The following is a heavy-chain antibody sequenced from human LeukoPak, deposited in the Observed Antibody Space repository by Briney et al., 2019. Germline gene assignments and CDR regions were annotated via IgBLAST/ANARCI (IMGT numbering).Heavy chain of an antibody. CDR1: GFTFSSYG. CDR3: AREGRIAAAGIMRGDIGY. V-gene: IGHV3-30-3*01. Sequence: GGSLRLSCAASGFTFSSYGMHWVRQAPGKGLEWVAVISYDGSNKYYADSVKGRFTISRDNSKNTLYLQMNSLRAEDTAVYYCAREGRIAAAGIMRGDIGYWGQGTLVTVSS. D-gene: IGHD6-13*01. CDR2: ISYDGSNK. J-gene: IGHJ4*02.